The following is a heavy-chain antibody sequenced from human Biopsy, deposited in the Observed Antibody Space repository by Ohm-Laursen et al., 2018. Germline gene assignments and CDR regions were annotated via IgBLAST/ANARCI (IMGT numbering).Heavy chain of an antibody. V-gene: IGHV1-69*06. D-gene: IGHD3-9*01. J-gene: IGHJ1*01. Sequence: ESSVKVSCKAPGGTFSNYGVNWVRQAPGQGLEWLGGNIPILGTGNYAQKFQDRVTVAADTSTSTATMELRSLRSDDTAVYYCATKLTGYFHRWGQGILVIVSS. CDR2: NIPILGTG. CDR3: ATKLTGYFHR. CDR1: GGTFSNYG.